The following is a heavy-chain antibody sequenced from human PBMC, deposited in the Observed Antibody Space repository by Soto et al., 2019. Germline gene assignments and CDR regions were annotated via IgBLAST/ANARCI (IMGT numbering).Heavy chain of an antibody. CDR3: ARGNYCSGDRCTDGPNWFGP. J-gene: IGHJ5*02. Sequence: EVRLVESGGGLVQPGGSLRLSCAASGFTFTTFSMSWVRRAPGKGLEWVSYIHSSSTTIFYVDSVKGRFTISRDNAKNSLYLQMNSLRVEDTAVYYCARGNYCSGDRCTDGPNWFGPWGQGTLVTVSS. D-gene: IGHD2-15*01. CDR1: GFTFTTFS. CDR2: IHSSSTTI. V-gene: IGHV3-48*01.